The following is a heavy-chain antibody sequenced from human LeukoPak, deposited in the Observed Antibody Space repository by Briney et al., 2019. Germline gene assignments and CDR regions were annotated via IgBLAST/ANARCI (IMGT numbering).Heavy chain of an antibody. CDR1: GFTFSSYS. V-gene: IGHV3-23*01. Sequence: GGSLRLSCAASGFTFSSYSMNWVRQAPGKGLEWVSGIITSGTNTYYADSVKGRFTISRDNPRNTLYLQMNSLRAEDTALYYCAKSVRRAFDIWGQGTMVTVSS. CDR2: IITSGTNT. CDR3: AKSVRRAFDI. J-gene: IGHJ3*02. D-gene: IGHD6-6*01.